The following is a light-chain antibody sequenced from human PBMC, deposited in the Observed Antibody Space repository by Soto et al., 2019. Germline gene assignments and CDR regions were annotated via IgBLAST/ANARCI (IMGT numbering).Light chain of an antibody. J-gene: IGKJ5*01. CDR1: QSISTY. CDR3: QQRTNWPPIT. CDR2: AAS. V-gene: IGKV1-39*01. Sequence: IQLTQSPSSLSASVGDRVTITCRASQSISTYLHWYQQKPGKAPNLLIYAASTLQSGVPSRFSGSGSGTDFTLTISSLEPEDFALYYCQQRTNWPPITFGQGTRLEIK.